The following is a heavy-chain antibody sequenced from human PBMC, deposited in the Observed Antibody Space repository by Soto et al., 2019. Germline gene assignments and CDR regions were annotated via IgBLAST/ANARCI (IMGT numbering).Heavy chain of an antibody. Sequence: SETLSLTCTVSGGSVSSGSYYWSWIRQPPGKGLEWIGYIYYSGSTNYNPSLRSRVTISVDTSKNQFSLKLSSVTAADTAVYYCARRRGSMTTVTNWFDPWGQGTLVTVSS. CDR2: IYYSGST. CDR1: GGSVSSGSYY. J-gene: IGHJ5*02. CDR3: ARRRGSMTTVTNWFDP. V-gene: IGHV4-61*01. D-gene: IGHD4-17*01.